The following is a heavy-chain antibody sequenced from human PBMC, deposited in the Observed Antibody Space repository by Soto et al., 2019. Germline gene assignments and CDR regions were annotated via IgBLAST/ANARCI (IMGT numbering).Heavy chain of an antibody. CDR2: IYHSGST. CDR1: GGSFSSSNW. Sequence: PSETLSLTCAVSGGSFSSSNWWSWVRQPPGKGLEWIGEIYHSGSTNYNPSLKSRVTISVDKSKNQFSLKLSSVTAADTAVYYCARDRVAATNYYYGMDVWGQGTTVTVSS. D-gene: IGHD2-15*01. V-gene: IGHV4-4*02. CDR3: ARDRVAATNYYYGMDV. J-gene: IGHJ6*02.